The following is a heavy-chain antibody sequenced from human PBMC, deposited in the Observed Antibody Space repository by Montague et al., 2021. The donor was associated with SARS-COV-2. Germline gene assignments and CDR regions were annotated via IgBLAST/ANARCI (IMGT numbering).Heavy chain of an antibody. D-gene: IGHD1-26*01. J-gene: IGHJ4*02. CDR3: ASQSGSYYNYFDL. V-gene: IGHV4-31*03. Sequence: TLSLTCSVSGGSISSANYYWSWIRQHPRKGLEFIGYIYYSGSSFYNPSLKSRLTISVDTSKNRFSLRLSSVTAADTAIYFCASQSGSYYNYFDLWGQGTLVTCSS. CDR1: GGSISSANYY. CDR2: IYYSGSS.